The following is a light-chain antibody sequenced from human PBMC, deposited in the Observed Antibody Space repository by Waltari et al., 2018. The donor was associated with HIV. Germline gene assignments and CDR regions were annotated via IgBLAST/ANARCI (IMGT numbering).Light chain of an antibody. Sequence: DIVMTQSPLSLPVTPGEPASISCRSSQSLLDSNGYNYLDWYLQKPGQSPQLLIYLGSNRASGVPDRFSGSGSGTDFTLKISRVEAEDVGVYYCMQALQAQLTFGGGTKVEIK. CDR1: QSLLDSNGYNY. CDR2: LGS. J-gene: IGKJ4*01. CDR3: MQALQAQLT. V-gene: IGKV2-28*01.